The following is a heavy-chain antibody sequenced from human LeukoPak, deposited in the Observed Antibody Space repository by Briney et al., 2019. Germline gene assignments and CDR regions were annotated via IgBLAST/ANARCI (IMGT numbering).Heavy chain of an antibody. Sequence: GGSLRLSCAASGLTLSSYAMHWVRQAPGKGLEWVAVISYDGSNKYYADSVRGRFTISRDNSKNTLYLQMNSLRAGDTAVYYCARSARYCSSTSCYRNWFDPWGQGTLVTVSS. CDR3: ARSARYCSSTSCYRNWFDP. V-gene: IGHV3-30-3*01. CDR2: ISYDGSNK. J-gene: IGHJ5*02. CDR1: GLTLSSYA. D-gene: IGHD2-2*01.